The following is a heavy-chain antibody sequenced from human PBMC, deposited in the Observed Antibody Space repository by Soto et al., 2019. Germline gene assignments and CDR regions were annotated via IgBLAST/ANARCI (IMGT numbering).Heavy chain of an antibody. J-gene: IGHJ4*02. Sequence: ASVKVSCKASGYTFTSYGISWVRQAPGQGLEWMGWISAYNGNTNYAQKLQGRVTMTTDTSTSTAYMELRSLRSDDTAVYYCARVPYYDILTGYYKREYYFDYWGQGTLVTVSS. CDR3: ARVPYYDILTGYYKREYYFDY. V-gene: IGHV1-18*04. CDR1: GYTFTSYG. D-gene: IGHD3-9*01. CDR2: ISAYNGNT.